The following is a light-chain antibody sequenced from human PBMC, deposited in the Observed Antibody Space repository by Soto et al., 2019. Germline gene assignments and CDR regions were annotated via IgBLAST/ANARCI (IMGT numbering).Light chain of an antibody. CDR3: PQLHSYPVP. CDR1: QGISTF. CDR2: AAS. J-gene: IGKJ4*01. Sequence: IQLTQSPSSLSASIGDRVTITCRAGQGISTFLAWYQQTPRKAPKLLIYAASTLQSGVPSRFSGSGSWTDFPLAIRSLPPEDFANYSCPQLHSYPVPVGGGTEVDIK. V-gene: IGKV1-9*01.